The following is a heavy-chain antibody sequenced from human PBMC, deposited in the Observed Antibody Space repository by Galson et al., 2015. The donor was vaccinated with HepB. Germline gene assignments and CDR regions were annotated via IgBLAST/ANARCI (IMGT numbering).Heavy chain of an antibody. CDR2: IYPGDSDS. V-gene: IGHV5-51*03. CDR3: ARALNWNYVGDFDS. Sequence: QSGAEVTKPGESLKISCKGSGSSFTSYWIGWVRQMPGRGLEWMGIIYPGDSDSRYSPSFQGQVTISADKSISTAYLQWSSLKASDTAMYYCARALNWNYVGDFDSWGQGTLVTVSS. D-gene: IGHD1-7*01. CDR1: GSSFTSYW. J-gene: IGHJ4*02.